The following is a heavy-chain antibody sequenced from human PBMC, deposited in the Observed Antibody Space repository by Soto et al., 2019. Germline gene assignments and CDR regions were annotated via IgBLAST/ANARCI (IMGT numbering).Heavy chain of an antibody. J-gene: IGHJ4*02. Sequence: GGSLRLSCAASGFIFSSYAMGWVRQAPGKGLEWVSAITGSGDMPWYPDSVKGRFTISRDNSRNTLYLEMNSLRAEDTAVYYCATNYDILTPFDYWGQGTLVTVSS. V-gene: IGHV3-23*01. CDR2: ITGSGDMP. CDR3: ATNYDILTPFDY. D-gene: IGHD3-9*01. CDR1: GFIFSSYA.